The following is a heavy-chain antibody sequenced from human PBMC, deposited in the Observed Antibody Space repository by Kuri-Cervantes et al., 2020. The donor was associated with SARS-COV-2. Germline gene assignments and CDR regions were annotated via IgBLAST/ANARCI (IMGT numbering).Heavy chain of an antibody. J-gene: IGHJ3*02. V-gene: IGHV3-73*01. CDR2: VRGKANNYAT. Sequence: GESLKISCAASGFTFSSYAMHWVRQGSGKGLEWVGRVRGKANNYATAYAASVKGRFTISRDDSKNMAYLQMNSLRAEDTAVYYCARDPDSGSYYGAFDIWGQGTMVTVSS. CDR1: GFTFSSYA. CDR3: ARDPDSGSYYGAFDI. D-gene: IGHD1-26*01.